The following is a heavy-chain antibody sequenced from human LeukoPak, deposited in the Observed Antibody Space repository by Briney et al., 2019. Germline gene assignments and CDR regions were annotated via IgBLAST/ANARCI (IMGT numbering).Heavy chain of an antibody. CDR2: INSDGSWT. CDR1: GNYW. Sequence: GGSLRLSCAASGNYWMHWVRQAPGKGLVWVSHINSDGSWTSYADSVKGRFTISKDNAKNTVYLQMNNLRAEDTAIYYCVSFYETYWGRGTLVTVSS. D-gene: IGHD2-2*01. J-gene: IGHJ4*02. CDR3: VSFYETY. V-gene: IGHV3-74*01.